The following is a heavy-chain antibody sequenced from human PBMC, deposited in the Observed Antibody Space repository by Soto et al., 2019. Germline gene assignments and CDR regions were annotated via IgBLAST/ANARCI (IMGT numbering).Heavy chain of an antibody. CDR2: ISAYNGET. CDR1: GYTFGNYG. J-gene: IGHJ4*02. D-gene: IGHD1-26*01. V-gene: IGHV1-18*01. CDR3: ARASGTGVGNTSY. Sequence: QVQLVQSGPEVKKPGASAKVSCKASGYTFGNYGISWMRQVPGQGLEWMGWISAYNGETKYAQKFQGRVSMTTDTSTNTAYMALGRLRSDDTAVYYCARASGTGVGNTSYWGQGTLVTVSS.